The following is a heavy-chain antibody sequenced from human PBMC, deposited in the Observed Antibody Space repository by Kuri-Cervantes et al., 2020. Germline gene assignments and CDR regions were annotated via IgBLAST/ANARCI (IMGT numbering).Heavy chain of an antibody. D-gene: IGHD1-26*01. CDR1: GFSLSTNW. Sequence: GGSLRLSCAASGFSLSTNWMAWVRQSPGKGLEWVSYISSSRSTIYYADSVKGRFTISRDNAKNSLYLQMNSLRAEDTAVYYCARDPGSGSYFGYYYYYMDVWGKGTTVTVSS. J-gene: IGHJ6*03. V-gene: IGHV3-48*01. CDR3: ARDPGSGSYFGYYYYYMDV. CDR2: ISSSRSTI.